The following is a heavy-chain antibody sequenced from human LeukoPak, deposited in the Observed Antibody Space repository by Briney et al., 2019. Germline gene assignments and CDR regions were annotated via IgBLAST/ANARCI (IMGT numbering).Heavy chain of an antibody. CDR1: GFTFSSYS. V-gene: IGHV3-21*01. J-gene: IGHJ4*02. Sequence: GGSLRLSCAASGFTFSSYSMNWVRQAPGKGLEWVSSISSSSSYIYYADSVKGRFTISRDNAKNSLYLQMNSLRAEDTAVYYCARNPPHSGDAPSCDYWGQGTLVTVSS. CDR3: ARNPPHSGDAPSCDY. D-gene: IGHD2-21*01. CDR2: ISSSSSYI.